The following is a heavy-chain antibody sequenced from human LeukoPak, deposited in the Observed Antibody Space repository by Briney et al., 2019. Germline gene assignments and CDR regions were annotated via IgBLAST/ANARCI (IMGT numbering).Heavy chain of an antibody. CDR3: AKDKMESGSYYGYVDY. D-gene: IGHD3-10*01. V-gene: IGHV3-9*01. CDR2: ISWNSGSI. Sequence: GGSLRLSCAASGFTFDDYAMHWVRQAPGKGLEWVSGISWNSGSIGYADSVKGRFTISRDNAKNSLYLQMNSLRAEDTALYYCAKDKMESGSYYGYVDYWGQGTLVTVSS. CDR1: GFTFDDYA. J-gene: IGHJ4*02.